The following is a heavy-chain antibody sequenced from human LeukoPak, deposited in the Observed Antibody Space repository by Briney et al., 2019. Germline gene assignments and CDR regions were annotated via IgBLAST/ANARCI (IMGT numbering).Heavy chain of an antibody. CDR1: GGSISSYY. CDR2: IYYSGST. CDR3: ARAAMQPYYYYGMDV. V-gene: IGHV4-59*01. D-gene: IGHD2-2*01. J-gene: IGHJ6*04. Sequence: SETLSLTCTVSGGSISSYYWSWIRQPPGKGLEWIGYIYYSGSTNYNPSLKSRVTISVDTSKNQFSLKLSSVTAADTAVYYCARAAMQPYYYYGMDVWGKGTTVTVSS.